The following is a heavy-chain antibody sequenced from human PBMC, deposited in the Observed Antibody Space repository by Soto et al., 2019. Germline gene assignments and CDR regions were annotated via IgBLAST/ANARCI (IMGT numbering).Heavy chain of an antibody. Sequence: QVQLVQSGAEVKKPGSSVKVSCKASGGTFSSYTISWVRQAPGQGLEWMGRIIPILGIANYAQKFQGRVTITADKSTSTDYMELSSLRSEDTAVYYCATSSGSTRVYFQHLGQGTLVTVSS. D-gene: IGHD3-10*01. CDR3: ATSSGSTRVYFQH. V-gene: IGHV1-69*02. CDR1: GGTFSSYT. CDR2: IIPILGIA. J-gene: IGHJ1*01.